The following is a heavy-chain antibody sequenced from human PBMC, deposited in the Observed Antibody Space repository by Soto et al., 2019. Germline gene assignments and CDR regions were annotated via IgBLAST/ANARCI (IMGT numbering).Heavy chain of an antibody. V-gene: IGHV1-69*01. D-gene: IGHD3-22*01. CDR2: IIPMFRTA. J-gene: IGHJ4*02. CDR1: GGSFSSYA. CDR3: ASGITYYYDSGDFTCPPHLDY. Sequence: QVRLVQSGAEVRRPGSSVKVSCKASGGSFSSYAVSWVRQAPGQGLEWMGGIIPMFRTADYAQKFQGRVTSTADESTITAYMELSSLRSEDTAVYYCASGITYYYDSGDFTCPPHLDYWGQGTLVTVPS.